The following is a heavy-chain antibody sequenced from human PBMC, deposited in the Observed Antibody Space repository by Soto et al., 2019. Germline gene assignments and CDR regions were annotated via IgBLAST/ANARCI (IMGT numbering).Heavy chain of an antibody. D-gene: IGHD5-12*01. CDR2: VSWNSRRI. Sequence: EVQLVESGGGFVQPGRSLRLSCAASGFSLDDYAMHWVRQAPGKGLEWVAGVSWNSRRIEFGDSVKGRFIISRDNAKNSLDLQMNSLTPEDTALYYRVKDKDNSGWAVAYGMDVWGQGTMVTVSS. CDR1: GFSLDDYA. J-gene: IGHJ6*02. V-gene: IGHV3-9*01. CDR3: VKDKDNSGWAVAYGMDV.